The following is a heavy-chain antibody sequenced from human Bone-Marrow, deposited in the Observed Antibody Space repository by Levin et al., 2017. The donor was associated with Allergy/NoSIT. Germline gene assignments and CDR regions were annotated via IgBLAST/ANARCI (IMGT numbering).Heavy chain of an antibody. CDR3: ARGGYSYGFPQAYYFDY. V-gene: IGHV4-30-2*01. CDR1: GGSISSGGYS. J-gene: IGHJ4*02. D-gene: IGHD5-18*01. Sequence: SQTLSLTCAVSGGSISSGGYSWSWIRQPPGKGLEWIGYIYHSGSTYYNPSLKSRVTISVDRSKNQFSLKLSSVTAADTAVYYCARGGYSYGFPQAYYFDYWGQGTLVTVSS. CDR2: IYHSGST.